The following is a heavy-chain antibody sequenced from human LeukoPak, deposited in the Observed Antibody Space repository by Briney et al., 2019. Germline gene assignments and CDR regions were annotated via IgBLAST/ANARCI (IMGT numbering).Heavy chain of an antibody. V-gene: IGHV6-1*01. J-gene: IGHJ4*02. D-gene: IGHD1-1*01. CDR2: TYYRSKWFD. Sequence: PSQTLSLTCALSGDIVSSNSVSWNWIRQSPSRGLEWLGRTYYRSKWFDDCAVSVKSRITINPDTSKNQFSLQLNSVTPEDTAVYYCARVKGKVLDYWGQGTLVTVSS. CDR1: GDIVSSNSVS. CDR3: ARVKGKVLDY.